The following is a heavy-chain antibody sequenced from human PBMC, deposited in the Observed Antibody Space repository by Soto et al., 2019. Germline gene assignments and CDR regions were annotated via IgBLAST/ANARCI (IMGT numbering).Heavy chain of an antibody. CDR3: ARVELVGGDYVHWFDP. D-gene: IGHD4-17*01. CDR2: INSDGSST. Sequence: EVQLVESGGGLVQPGGSLRLSCAASGFTFSSYWMHWVRQAPGKGLVWVSRINSDGSSTSYADSVKGRFTISRDNAKNTLYLQMNSLSAEDTAVYYCARVELVGGDYVHWFDPWGQGTLVTVSS. J-gene: IGHJ5*02. CDR1: GFTFSSYW. V-gene: IGHV3-74*01.